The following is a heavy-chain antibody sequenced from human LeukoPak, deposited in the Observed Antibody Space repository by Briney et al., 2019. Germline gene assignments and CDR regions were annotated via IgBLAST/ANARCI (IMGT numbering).Heavy chain of an antibody. D-gene: IGHD6-19*01. Sequence: GGSLRLSCEASGFTFRNYAMSWVRQAPGKGLEWVSSVTGSEGSTYYAESVKGRFTISRDNSKNTLYLQMNSLRAEDTAVYYCAKEGSAWYVVIDYWGQGTLVTVSS. J-gene: IGHJ4*02. CDR1: GFTFRNYA. V-gene: IGHV3-23*01. CDR2: VTGSEGST. CDR3: AKEGSAWYVVIDY.